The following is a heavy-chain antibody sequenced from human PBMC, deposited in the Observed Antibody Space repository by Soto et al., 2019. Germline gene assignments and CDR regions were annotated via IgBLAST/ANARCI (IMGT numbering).Heavy chain of an antibody. CDR2: ISYDGSNK. Sequence: GGSLRLSCAASGFTFSSYGMHWVRQAPGKGLEWVAVISYDGSNKYYADSVKGRFTISRDNSKNTLYLQMNSLRAEDTAVYYCAKVYMKKRGAVAIPGAFDIWGQGTMVTVSS. J-gene: IGHJ3*02. CDR1: GFTFSSYG. D-gene: IGHD6-19*01. V-gene: IGHV3-30*18. CDR3: AKVYMKKRGAVAIPGAFDI.